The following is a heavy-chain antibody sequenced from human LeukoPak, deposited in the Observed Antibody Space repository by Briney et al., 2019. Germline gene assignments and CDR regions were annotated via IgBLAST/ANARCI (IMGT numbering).Heavy chain of an antibody. V-gene: IGHV4-59*05. CDR1: GGSISSYY. Sequence: SETLSLTCTVSGGSISSYYWSWIRQPPGKGLEWIGSIYYSGSTYYNPSLKSRVTISVDTSKNQFSLKLSSVTAADTAVYYCATQYGSGTPFDYWGQGTLVTVSS. CDR2: IYYSGST. J-gene: IGHJ4*02. CDR3: ATQYGSGTPFDY. D-gene: IGHD3-10*01.